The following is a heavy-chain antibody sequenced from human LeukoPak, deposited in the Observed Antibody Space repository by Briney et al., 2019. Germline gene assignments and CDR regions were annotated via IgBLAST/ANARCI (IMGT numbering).Heavy chain of an antibody. J-gene: IGHJ4*02. D-gene: IGHD2-8*01. CDR1: GFTFSSYA. CDR2: IGGSGGST. Sequence: GGSLRLSCAASGFTFSSYAMSWVRQAPGKGLEWVSAIGGSGGSTYYADSVKGRFTISRDNSKNTLYLQMNSLRAEDTAVYYCARRGVQQWSTIDYWGQGTLVTVSS. V-gene: IGHV3-23*01. CDR3: ARRGVQQWSTIDY.